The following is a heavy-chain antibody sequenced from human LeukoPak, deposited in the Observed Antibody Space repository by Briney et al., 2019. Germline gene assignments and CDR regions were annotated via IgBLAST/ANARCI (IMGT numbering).Heavy chain of an antibody. CDR3: ATRRRDTAMVTFDY. Sequence: ASVKVSCKVSGYTLTELSMHGVRQAPGKGLEWMGGFDPEGGETIYAQKFQGRVTMTEDTSTDTAYMELSSLRSEDTAVYYCATRRRDTAMVTFDYWGQGTLVTVSS. CDR1: GYTLTELS. V-gene: IGHV1-24*01. D-gene: IGHD5-18*01. J-gene: IGHJ4*02. CDR2: FDPEGGET.